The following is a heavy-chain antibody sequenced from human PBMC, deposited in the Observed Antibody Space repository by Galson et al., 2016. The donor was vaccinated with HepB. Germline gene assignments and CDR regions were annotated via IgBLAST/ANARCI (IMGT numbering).Heavy chain of an antibody. Sequence: SVKVSCKASGYRFTDSGINWVRQAPGQGLEWMGWISGHSGKTHFAEEFQDRVTMTTDTSTSTVFMNVGRLRSDDTAVYYCARWPAKGQMTRIGVVLAGMDVWGQGTTVTVSS. CDR2: ISGHSGKT. CDR3: ARWPAKGQMTRIGVVLAGMDV. V-gene: IGHV1-18*01. D-gene: IGHD3-22*01. J-gene: IGHJ6*02. CDR1: GYRFTDSG.